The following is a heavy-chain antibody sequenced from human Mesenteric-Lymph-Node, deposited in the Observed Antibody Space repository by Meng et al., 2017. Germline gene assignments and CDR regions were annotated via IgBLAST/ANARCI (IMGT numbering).Heavy chain of an antibody. J-gene: IGHJ4*02. CDR1: GYTFTNDD. V-gene: IGHV1-8*02. CDR2: MNPNSGNT. CDR3: ARERDYSSWPDY. D-gene: IGHD6-13*01. Sequence: ASVKVSCKASGYTFTNDDINWVRQATGQGLEWMGWMNPNSGNTGYAQKFQGRVTMTTDTSTSTAYMELRSLRSDDTAVYYCARERDYSSWPDYWGQGTLVTVSS.